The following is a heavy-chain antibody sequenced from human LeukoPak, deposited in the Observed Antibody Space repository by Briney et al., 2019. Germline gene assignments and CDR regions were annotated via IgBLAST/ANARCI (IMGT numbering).Heavy chain of an antibody. V-gene: IGHV4-39*01. CDR2: IHYSGSI. CDR3: ARLYCSGGNCYGAFDI. J-gene: IGHJ3*02. CDR1: GGSISSRSYY. Sequence: SETLSLTCTASGGSISSRSYYWGWIRQPPGKGLEWIGSIHYSGSIYYNPSLKSRLTISVDTSKNQFSLKLSSVTAADTAVYYCARLYCSGGNCYGAFDIWGQGTMVTVSS. D-gene: IGHD2-15*01.